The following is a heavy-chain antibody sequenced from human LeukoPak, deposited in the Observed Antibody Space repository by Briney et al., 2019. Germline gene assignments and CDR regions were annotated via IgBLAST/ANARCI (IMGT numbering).Heavy chain of an antibody. D-gene: IGHD5-12*01. CDR3: ARDRCSGYDCLPFDY. V-gene: IGHV4-61*02. Sequence: PSETLSLTCTVPGGSISSGSYYWSWIRQPAGKGLEWIGRIYTSGSTNYNPSLKSRVTISVDTSKNQFSLKLSSVTAADTAVYYCARDRCSGYDCLPFDYWGQGTLVTVSS. J-gene: IGHJ4*02. CDR2: IYTSGST. CDR1: GGSISSGSYY.